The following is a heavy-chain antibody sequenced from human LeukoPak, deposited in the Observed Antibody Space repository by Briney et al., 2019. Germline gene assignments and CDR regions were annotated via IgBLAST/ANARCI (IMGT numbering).Heavy chain of an antibody. V-gene: IGHV3-74*01. D-gene: IGHD2-2*01. J-gene: IGHJ6*02. Sequence: SGGSLRLSCAASGFTFSSYWTHWVRQAPGKGLVWVSRIASDGSSTNYADSVKGRFTISRDNAKKTLFLQMNSLRAEDTAVYYCARYCSSTSCYGMDVWGQGTTITVSS. CDR2: IASDGSST. CDR1: GFTFSSYW. CDR3: ARYCSSTSCYGMDV.